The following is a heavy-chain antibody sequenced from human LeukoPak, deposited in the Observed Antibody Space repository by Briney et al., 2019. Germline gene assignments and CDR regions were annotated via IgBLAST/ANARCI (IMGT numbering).Heavy chain of an antibody. V-gene: IGHV3-21*01. CDR1: GFTFSSYS. Sequence: PGGSLRLSCAASGFTFSSYSMNWVRQAPGKGLEWVSSISTSSSYIYYADSLKGRFSISRDNAKNTLYLQMNSLRAEDTAVYYCARFTANFDYWGQGTLVTVSS. J-gene: IGHJ4*02. D-gene: IGHD5-18*01. CDR2: ISTSSSYI. CDR3: ARFTANFDY.